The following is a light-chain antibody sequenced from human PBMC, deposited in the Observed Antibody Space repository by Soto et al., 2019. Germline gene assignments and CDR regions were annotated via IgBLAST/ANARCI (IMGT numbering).Light chain of an antibody. CDR2: GAS. V-gene: IGKV3-20*01. Sequence: EVEMTQSTATLSVSPGERATLSCRASQTVDNGFLAWYQQKPGQAPRLLIYGASSRATCIPDRFSGSVSGADFTLTISSLEPEDFAVYSCQQYVSSPRTFGQGTKVDIK. J-gene: IGKJ1*01. CDR1: QTVDNGF. CDR3: QQYVSSPRT.